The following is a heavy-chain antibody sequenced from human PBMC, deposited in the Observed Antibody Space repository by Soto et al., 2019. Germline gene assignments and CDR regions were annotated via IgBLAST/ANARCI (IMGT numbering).Heavy chain of an antibody. CDR2: ISGSGGST. CDR1: GFTFSSYA. Sequence: EVQLLESGGGLVQPGGSLRLSCAASGFTFSSYAMSWVRLAPGKGLEWVSAISGSGGSTYYADSVKGRFTISRDNSKNTLYLQMNSLRAEDTAVYYCAKDLDDYGDYAGVDYWGQGTLVTVSS. CDR3: AKDLDDYGDYAGVDY. D-gene: IGHD4-17*01. V-gene: IGHV3-23*01. J-gene: IGHJ4*02.